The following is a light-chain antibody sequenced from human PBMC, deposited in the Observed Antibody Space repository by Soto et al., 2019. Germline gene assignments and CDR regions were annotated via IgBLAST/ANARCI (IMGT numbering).Light chain of an antibody. CDR2: EVS. V-gene: IGLV2-14*01. CDR1: SSDVGGYNY. CDR3: SSYTSSSTLI. Sequence: LTQPASVSGSPGQSITISCTGTSSDVGGYNYVSWYQQHPGKAPKLMIYEVSNRPSGVSNRFSGSKSGNTASLTISGLQAEDESDYYCSSYTSSSTLIFGTGTKVTVL. J-gene: IGLJ1*01.